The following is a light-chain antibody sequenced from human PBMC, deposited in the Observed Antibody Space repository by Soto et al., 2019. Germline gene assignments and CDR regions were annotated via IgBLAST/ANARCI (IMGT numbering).Light chain of an antibody. CDR2: AAS. Sequence: EIVLTQSPGTLSLSPGERATLSCRASQSVSSSHLAWYQQKPGQAPRLLIYAASSRATGIPDRFSGSGSGTDFTLTISRLEPEDFAVYYGQQYGSASGYTFGQGTKLEIK. CDR3: QQYGSASGYT. V-gene: IGKV3-20*01. J-gene: IGKJ2*01. CDR1: QSVSSSH.